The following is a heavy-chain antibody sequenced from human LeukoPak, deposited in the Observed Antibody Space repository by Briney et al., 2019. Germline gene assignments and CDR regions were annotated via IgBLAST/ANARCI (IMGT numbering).Heavy chain of an antibody. Sequence: PSETLSLTCSVSGDSISSYYWSWIRQPPGKGLEWIGYIYYSGNTNYNPSLKSRVTISEDTSKNQFSLKLTSVTAADTAVYYCARVGAAGDYYSDYWGQGTLVTVSS. J-gene: IGHJ4*02. CDR3: ARVGAAGDYYSDY. V-gene: IGHV4-59*01. CDR1: GDSISSYY. CDR2: IYYSGNT. D-gene: IGHD6-13*01.